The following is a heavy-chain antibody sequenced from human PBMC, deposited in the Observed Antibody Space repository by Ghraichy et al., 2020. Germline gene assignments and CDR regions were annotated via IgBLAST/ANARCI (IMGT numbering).Heavy chain of an antibody. J-gene: IGHJ6*03. CDR2: IYYSGST. CDR3: ARGISFGGALYFYYMDV. D-gene: IGHD3-3*01. V-gene: IGHV4-59*01. CDR1: GGSISSYY. Sequence: SETLSLTCTVSGGSISSYYWSWIRQPPGKGLEWIGYIYYSGSTNYNPSLKSRVTISVDTSKNQFSLKLSSVTAADTAVYYCARGISFGGALYFYYMDVGGKGTTVSVSS.